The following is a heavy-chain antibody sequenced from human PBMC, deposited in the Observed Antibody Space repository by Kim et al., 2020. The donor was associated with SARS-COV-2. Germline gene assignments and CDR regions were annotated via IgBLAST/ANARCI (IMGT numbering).Heavy chain of an antibody. D-gene: IGHD6-19*01. Sequence: GGSLRVSCVASGFTFTSRAMSWVRQAPGKGPEWVASINNGGNPYYADPVTGRFTISRDTTKDTLYLQMYSLRVEETAPYYCAKDHPSSGWPAFDSWAQGT. V-gene: IGHV3-23*01. J-gene: IGHJ4*02. CDR1: GFTFTSRA. CDR2: INNGGNP. CDR3: AKDHPSSGWPAFDS.